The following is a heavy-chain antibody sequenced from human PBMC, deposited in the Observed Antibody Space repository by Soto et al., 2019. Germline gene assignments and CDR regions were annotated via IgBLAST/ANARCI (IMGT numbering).Heavy chain of an antibody. V-gene: IGHV1-69*02. CDR2: IIPILGIA. J-gene: IGHJ4*02. CDR3: ARESGSSPSYYFDY. Sequence: QVQLVQSGAEVKKPGSSVKVSCKASGGTFSSYTISWVRQAPGQGLEWMGRIIPILGIANYAQKFQGRVKITADKSTSTAYMELSSLRSEDTAVYYCARESGSSPSYYFDYWGQGTLVTVSS. D-gene: IGHD1-26*01. CDR1: GGTFSSYT.